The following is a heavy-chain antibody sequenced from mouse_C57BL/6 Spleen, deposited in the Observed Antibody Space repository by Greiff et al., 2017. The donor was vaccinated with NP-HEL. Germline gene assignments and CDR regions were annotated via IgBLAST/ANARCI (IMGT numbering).Heavy chain of an antibody. CDR1: GFSLTSYG. CDR2: IWSGGST. Sequence: QVHVKQSGPGLVQPSQSLSITCTVSGFSLTSYGVHWVRQSPGKGLEWLGVIWSGGSTDYNAAFISRLSISKDNSKSQVFFNMNSLQADDTTIYYCARSAYYYGSSYAMDYWGQGTSVTVSS. V-gene: IGHV2-2*01. J-gene: IGHJ4*01. CDR3: ARSAYYYGSSYAMDY. D-gene: IGHD1-1*01.